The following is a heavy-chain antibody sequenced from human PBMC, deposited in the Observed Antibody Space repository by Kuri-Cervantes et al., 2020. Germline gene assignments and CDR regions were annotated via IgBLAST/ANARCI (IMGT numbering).Heavy chain of an antibody. CDR3: ARDYYYGSGSYGGWFDP. CDR2: ISWNSGSI. D-gene: IGHD3-10*01. J-gene: IGHJ5*02. V-gene: IGHV3-9*01. CDR1: GFTFDDYA. Sequence: SLKISCAASGFTFDDYAMHWVRQAPGKGLEWVSGISWNSGSIGYADSVKGRFTISRDNAKNSLYLQMNSLRAEDTALYYCARDYYYGSGSYGGWFDPWGQGTLVTVSS.